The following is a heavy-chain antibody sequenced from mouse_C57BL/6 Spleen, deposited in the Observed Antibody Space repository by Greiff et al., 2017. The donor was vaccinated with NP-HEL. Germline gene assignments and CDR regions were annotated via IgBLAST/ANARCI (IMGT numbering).Heavy chain of an antibody. V-gene: IGHV1-64*01. CDR1: GYTFTSYW. J-gene: IGHJ2*01. Sequence: QVQLQQPGAELVKPGASVKLSCKASGYTFTSYWMHWVKQRPGQGLEWIGMIHPNSGSTNYNEKFKSKATLTVDKSSSTAYMQLSSLTSEDSAVYYCARLLWLRGYYFDYWGQGTTLTVSS. CDR3: ARLLWLRGYYFDY. CDR2: IHPNSGST. D-gene: IGHD2-2*01.